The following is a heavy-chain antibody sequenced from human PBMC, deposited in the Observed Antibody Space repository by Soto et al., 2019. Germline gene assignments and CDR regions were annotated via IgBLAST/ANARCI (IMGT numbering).Heavy chain of an antibody. Sequence: GGSLRLSCAASGFTFSIYAMRWVRQAPGKGLEWVSAISGSGGSTYYADSVKGRFTISRDNSKNTLYLQMNSLRAEDTAVYYCATPSIAARPRFSWGQGTLVTVSS. V-gene: IGHV3-23*01. CDR2: ISGSGGST. D-gene: IGHD6-6*01. CDR1: GFTFSIYA. J-gene: IGHJ5*02. CDR3: ATPSIAARPRFS.